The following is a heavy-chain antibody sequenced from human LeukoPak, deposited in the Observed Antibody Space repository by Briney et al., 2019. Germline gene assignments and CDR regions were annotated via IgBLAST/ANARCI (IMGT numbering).Heavy chain of an antibody. CDR2: ISGGGDIT. Sequence: GGSLRLSCAASGFNFANHAMSWVRQTAGKGLEWVSAISGGGDITYYADSVKGRFTISRDNSKDTLFLQMHSLGPGDTAVYYCVREDTPATANYWGQGTLVTISS. V-gene: IGHV3-23*01. CDR3: VREDTPATANY. CDR1: GFNFANHA. D-gene: IGHD2-21*02. J-gene: IGHJ4*02.